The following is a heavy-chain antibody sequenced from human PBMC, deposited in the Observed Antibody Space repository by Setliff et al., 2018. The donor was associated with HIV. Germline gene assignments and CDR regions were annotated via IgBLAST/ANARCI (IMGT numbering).Heavy chain of an antibody. Sequence: GASVKVSCKASGDTFNRFAFNWVRQAPGQGLEWLGGIIPIFHSANYAPRFQGRFTISRDASKNTAYLQMNSLKTEDTGVYYCSRQPDPYDSGTSYSYYYYMDVWGKGTTVTVSS. CDR1: GDTFNRFA. J-gene: IGHJ6*03. CDR3: SRQPDPYDSGTSYSYYYYMDV. V-gene: IGHV1-69*05. D-gene: IGHD3-10*01. CDR2: IIPIFHSA.